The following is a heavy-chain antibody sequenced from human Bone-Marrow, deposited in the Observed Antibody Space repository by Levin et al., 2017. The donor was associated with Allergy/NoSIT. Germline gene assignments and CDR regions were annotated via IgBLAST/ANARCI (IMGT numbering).Heavy chain of an antibody. D-gene: IGHD1-1*01. V-gene: IGHV3-7*03. CDR1: GFNFNTYW. CDR3: ARDRGARTGQDR. CDR2: IKEDGGEE. J-gene: IGHJ5*02. Sequence: SGGSLRLSCAASGFNFNTYWMSWVRQAPGKGLEWVAWIKEDGGEEFYVDSVKGRFTISRDNAKNSVYLQMTSLRVDDTAIYYCARDRGARTGQDRWGQGTQVTVSS.